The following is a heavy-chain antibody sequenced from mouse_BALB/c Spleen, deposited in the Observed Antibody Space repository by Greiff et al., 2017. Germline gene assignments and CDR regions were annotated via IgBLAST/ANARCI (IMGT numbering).Heavy chain of an antibody. CDR2: ISSGGSYT. Sequence: EVKLVESGGGLVKPGGSLKLSCAASGFTFSSYAMSWVRQTPEKRLEWVATISSGGSYTYYPDSVKGRFTISRDNAKNTLYLQMSSLRSEDTAMYYCARGKVDFDYWGQGTTLTVSS. J-gene: IGHJ2*01. CDR1: GFTFSSYA. D-gene: IGHD1-1*01. V-gene: IGHV5-9-3*01. CDR3: ARGKVDFDY.